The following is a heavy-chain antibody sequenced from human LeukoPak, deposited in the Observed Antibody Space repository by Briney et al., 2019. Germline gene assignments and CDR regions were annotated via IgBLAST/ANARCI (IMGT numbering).Heavy chain of an antibody. CDR3: AKSSRGPYSSGWYRPDY. CDR2: ISYDGSNK. J-gene: IGHJ4*02. CDR1: GFTFSSYG. V-gene: IGHV3-30*18. Sequence: GGSLRLSCAASGFTFSSYGMHWVRQAPGKGLEWVAVISYDGSNKYYADSVKGRFTISRDNSKNTLYLQMNSQRAEDTAVYYCAKSSRGPYSSGWYRPDYWGQGTLVTVSS. D-gene: IGHD6-19*01.